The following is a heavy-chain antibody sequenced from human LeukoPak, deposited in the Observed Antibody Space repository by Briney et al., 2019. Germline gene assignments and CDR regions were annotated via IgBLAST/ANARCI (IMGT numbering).Heavy chain of an antibody. D-gene: IGHD6-19*01. J-gene: IGHJ4*02. Sequence: GGSLRLSCAASGFTSSSYWMSWVRQAPGKGLEWVANIKQDGSEKYYVDSVKGRFTISRDNAKNSLYLQMNSLRAEDTAVYYCASSLRSSGWTDYWGQGTLVTVSS. CDR1: GFTSSSYW. CDR3: ASSLRSSGWTDY. CDR2: IKQDGSEK. V-gene: IGHV3-7*01.